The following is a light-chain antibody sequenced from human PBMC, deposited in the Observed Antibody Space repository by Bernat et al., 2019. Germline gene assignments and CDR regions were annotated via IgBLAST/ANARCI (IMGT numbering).Light chain of an antibody. CDR2: AAS. CDR1: QGISSY. J-gene: IGKJ5*01. Sequence: DIQLTQSPSFLSASVGDRVTITCRASQGISSYLAWYQQKPGKAPKLLIYAASTLQSGVPSRFSGSGSGTEFTLTISSLQPEDFATYYCRQLKSYPITFGQGTRLEIK. V-gene: IGKV1-9*01. CDR3: RQLKSYPIT.